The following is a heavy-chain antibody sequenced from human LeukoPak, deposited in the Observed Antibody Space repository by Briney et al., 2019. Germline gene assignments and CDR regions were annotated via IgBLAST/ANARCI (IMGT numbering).Heavy chain of an antibody. CDR3: AKRSVVIRVILVGFHKEAYYFDS. CDR1: GFTFSNYG. J-gene: IGHJ4*02. CDR2: ISDSGGST. V-gene: IGHV3-23*01. Sequence: GGSLRLSCAASGFTFSNYGMNWVRPAPGKGLEWVATISDSGGSTTYADSVKGRFTISRDNSKNTLYLQMNSLRVEDTAVYFCAKRSVVIRVILVGFHKEAYYFDSWGQGVLVTVSS. D-gene: IGHD3-22*01.